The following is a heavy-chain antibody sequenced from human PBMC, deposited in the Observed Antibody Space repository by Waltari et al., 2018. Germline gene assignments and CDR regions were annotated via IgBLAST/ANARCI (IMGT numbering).Heavy chain of an antibody. J-gene: IGHJ1*01. Sequence: QLQPQESGPGLVKPSETLSLTCTVPGGSISTNYNWGWIRQPPGKGLEWMGNMQYRGSTFYNPSLESRVTISLDTWKNQFSLRLSSVGAADTAVYFCGRIAFGDEGGYFQYWGQGTLVTVSS. D-gene: IGHD4-17*01. CDR1: GGSISTNYN. V-gene: IGHV4-39*01. CDR2: MQYRGST. CDR3: GRIAFGDEGGYFQY.